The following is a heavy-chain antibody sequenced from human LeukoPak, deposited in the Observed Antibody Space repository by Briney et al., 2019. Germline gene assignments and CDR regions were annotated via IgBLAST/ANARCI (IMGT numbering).Heavy chain of an antibody. J-gene: IGHJ1*01. V-gene: IGHV3-23*01. Sequence: PGRSLRLSCAPSALTFGSYGMSCVRHAPGKGLEWVSFITPNADRTSYADSVEGRLTISRDNHRNTRYMQMNSLRDEDTALYYCAIMHGYYDGSGYWVQWGQGTLVTVSS. CDR2: ITPNADRT. CDR1: ALTFGSYG. D-gene: IGHD3-22*01. CDR3: AIMHGYYDGSGYWVQ.